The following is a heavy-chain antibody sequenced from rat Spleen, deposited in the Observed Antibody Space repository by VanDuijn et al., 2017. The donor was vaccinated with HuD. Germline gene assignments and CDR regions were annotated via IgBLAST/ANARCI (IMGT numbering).Heavy chain of an antibody. D-gene: IGHD1-7*01. CDR3: ARHDDY. J-gene: IGHJ2*01. Sequence: EVQLVESGGGLVQPGRSLKLSCVASGFTFNNYWMTWIRQAPGRGLEWIASITNIAGGTYYADSVKGRFTISRDDAKNTLSLQMNSLRSEDTATYYCARHDDYWGQGVMVTVSS. CDR2: ITNIAGGT. V-gene: IGHV5-31*01. CDR1: GFTFNNYW.